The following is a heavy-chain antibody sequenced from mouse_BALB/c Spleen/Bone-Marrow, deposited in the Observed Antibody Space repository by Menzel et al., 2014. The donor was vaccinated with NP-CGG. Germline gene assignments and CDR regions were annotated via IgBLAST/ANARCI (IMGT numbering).Heavy chain of an antibody. CDR2: IYPGDGDT. V-gene: IGHV1-82*01. J-gene: IGHJ4*01. CDR3: ARSDGYRAMDY. CDR1: GYAFSYSW. D-gene: IGHD2-3*01. Sequence: QVQLKQSGPELVKPGASVKISCKASGYAFSYSWMNWVKQRPGQGLEWIGRIYPGDGDTYYNGKFKGRATLTADKSSSTAYMQLSSLTSVDSAVYFCARSDGYRAMDYWDQGSSVTVSS.